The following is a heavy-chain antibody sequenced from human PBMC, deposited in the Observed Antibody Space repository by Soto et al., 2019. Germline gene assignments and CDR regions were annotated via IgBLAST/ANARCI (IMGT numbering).Heavy chain of an antibody. CDR3: ARAGGGLGYCSGGSCPDFDY. Sequence: QVQLVQSGAEVKKPGASVKVSCKASGYTFTSYGISWVRQAPGQGLEWMGWISAYNGNTNYAQKLQGRVTMTTDTSTSTAYMALRSLRYDDTAVYYCARAGGGLGYCSGGSCPDFDYWGQGTLVTVSS. J-gene: IGHJ4*02. CDR1: GYTFTSYG. D-gene: IGHD2-15*01. V-gene: IGHV1-18*01. CDR2: ISAYNGNT.